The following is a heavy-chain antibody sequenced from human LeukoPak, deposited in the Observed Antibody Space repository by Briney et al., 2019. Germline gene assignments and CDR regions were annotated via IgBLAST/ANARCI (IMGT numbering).Heavy chain of an antibody. V-gene: IGHV5-51*01. Sequence: GEALKISCKGSGYRFTSYWIGWVRQMSGKGLELMGIIYPGDSDTRYSPSFQGQVTISADKSISTAYLQWSSLKASDTAMYYCARRVGSGSYNFDYWGQGTLVTVSS. CDR3: ARRVGSGSYNFDY. D-gene: IGHD3-10*01. CDR2: IYPGDSDT. J-gene: IGHJ4*02. CDR1: GYRFTSYW.